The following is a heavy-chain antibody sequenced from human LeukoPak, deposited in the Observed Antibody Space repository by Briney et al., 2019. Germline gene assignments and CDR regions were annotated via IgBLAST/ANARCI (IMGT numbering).Heavy chain of an antibody. CDR1: GFTFSSYA. CDR3: AKRVYCSSTSCFEGYFQH. D-gene: IGHD2-2*01. CDR2: ISYDGSNK. Sequence: GGSLRLSCAASGFTFSSYAMHWVRQAPGKGLEWVAVISYDGSNKYYADSVKGRFTISRGNSKNTLYLQMNSLRAEDTAVYYCAKRVYCSSTSCFEGYFQHWGQGTLVTVSS. J-gene: IGHJ1*01. V-gene: IGHV3-30*04.